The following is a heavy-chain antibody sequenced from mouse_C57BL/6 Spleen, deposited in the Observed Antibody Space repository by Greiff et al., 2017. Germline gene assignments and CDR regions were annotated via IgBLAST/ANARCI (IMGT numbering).Heavy chain of an antibody. V-gene: IGHV5-4*01. CDR2: ISDGGSYT. D-gene: IGHD2-4*01. J-gene: IGHJ4*01. CDR1: GFTFSSYA. CDR3: ARVLYYDYDDYAIDY. Sequence: EVQLVESGGGLVKPGGSLKLSCAASGFTFSSYAMSWVRQTPEKRLEWVATISDGGSYTYYPDNVKGRFTISRDNAKNNLYLQMSHLKSEDTAMYYCARVLYYDYDDYAIDYWGQGTSVTVSS.